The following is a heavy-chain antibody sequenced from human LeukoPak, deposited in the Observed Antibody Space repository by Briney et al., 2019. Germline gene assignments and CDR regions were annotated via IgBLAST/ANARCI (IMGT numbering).Heavy chain of an antibody. D-gene: IGHD3-22*01. CDR2: ISSGGTYI. Sequence: GGSLRLSCAASGFTFSSYAMSWVRQAPGKGLEWVSSISSGGTYIYYSDSLKGRFSISRDTAKNSVYLQMNSLRVEDTGVYYCAREGSSGYYENFDYWGQGTLVIVSS. V-gene: IGHV3-21*01. J-gene: IGHJ4*02. CDR3: AREGSSGYYENFDY. CDR1: GFTFSSYA.